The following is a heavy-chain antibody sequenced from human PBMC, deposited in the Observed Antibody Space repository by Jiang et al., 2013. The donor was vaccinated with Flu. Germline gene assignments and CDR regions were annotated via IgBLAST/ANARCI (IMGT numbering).Heavy chain of an antibody. CDR2: INPGDLST. V-gene: IGHV1-46*01. J-gene: IGHJ6*03. Sequence: GAEVKKPGASVKVSCTASGYSFISFYMHWVRRAPGQGLEWMGMINPGDLSTTYAQKFQGRVTMTTDTSTSTAYMELRSLRSDDTAVYYCARDKVFWSAVTSLDYYYMDVWGKGTTVTVSS. D-gene: IGHD3-3*01. CDR1: GYSFISFY. CDR3: ARDKVFWSAVTSLDYYYMDV.